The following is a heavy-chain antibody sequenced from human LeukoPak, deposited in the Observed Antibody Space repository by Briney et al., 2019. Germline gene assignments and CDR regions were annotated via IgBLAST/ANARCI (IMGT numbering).Heavy chain of an antibody. D-gene: IGHD5-18*01. V-gene: IGHV4-31*03. J-gene: IGHJ4*02. CDR2: IYYSGST. CDR3: ATSRIPDTAMAY. CDR1: GDFISSGDSY. Sequence: SETLSLTCTVSGDFISSGDSYWTWIRQHPGKGLEWIGYIYYSGSTYYNPSLKSRVTISVDTSKNQFSLKLSSVTAADTAVYYCATSRIPDTAMAYWGQGTLVTVSS.